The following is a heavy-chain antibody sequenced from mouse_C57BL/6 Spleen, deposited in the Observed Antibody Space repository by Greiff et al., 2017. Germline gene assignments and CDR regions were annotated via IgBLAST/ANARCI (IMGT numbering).Heavy chain of an antibody. Sequence: QVQLKQPGAELVKPGASVKLSCKASGYTFTSYWMHWVKQRPGRGLEWIGRIDPNSGGTKYNEKFKSKATLTVDKPSSTAYMQLSSLTSEDSAVYYCARFQVPHYYAMDYWGQGTSVTVSS. CDR1: GYTFTSYW. D-gene: IGHD2-14*01. CDR3: ARFQVPHYYAMDY. V-gene: IGHV1-72*01. CDR2: IDPNSGGT. J-gene: IGHJ4*01.